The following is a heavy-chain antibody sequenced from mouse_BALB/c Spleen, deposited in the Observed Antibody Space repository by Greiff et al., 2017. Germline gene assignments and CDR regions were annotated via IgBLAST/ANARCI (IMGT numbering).Heavy chain of an antibody. CDR1: GFTFSSYG. Sequence: EVQLVESGGGLVQPGGSLKLSCAASGFTFSSYGMSWVRQTPDKRLELVATINSNGGSTYYPDSVKGRFTISRDNAKNTLYLQMSSLKSEDTAMYYCARDYYGSSLWFAYWGQGTLVTVSA. D-gene: IGHD1-1*01. CDR2: INSNGGST. J-gene: IGHJ3*01. V-gene: IGHV5-6-3*01. CDR3: ARDYYGSSLWFAY.